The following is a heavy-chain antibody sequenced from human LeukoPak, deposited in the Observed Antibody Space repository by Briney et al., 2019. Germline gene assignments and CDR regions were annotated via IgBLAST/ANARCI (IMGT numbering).Heavy chain of an antibody. V-gene: IGHV4-59*08. J-gene: IGHJ5*02. CDR3: ARYFLVSFSNWFDP. CDR1: GGSISSYY. CDR2: IYYSGST. Sequence: SETLSLTCTVSGGSISSYYWSWIRQPPGKGLEWIGYIYYSGSTNYNPSLKSRVTISVDTSKNQFSLKLSSVTAADTAVYYCARYFLVSFSNWFDPWGQGTLVTVSS. D-gene: IGHD3-16*02.